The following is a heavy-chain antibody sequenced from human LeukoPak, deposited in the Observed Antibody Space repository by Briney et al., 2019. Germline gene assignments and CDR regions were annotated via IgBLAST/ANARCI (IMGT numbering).Heavy chain of an antibody. CDR2: INPNSGGK. Sequence: GASVKVSCKTSGYSFTDYYMHWVRQAPGQGLEWMGWINPNSGGKSSAQTFQGRVTMTRDTSITTVYMEVSWLTSDDTAIYYCARADRLHGGPYLIGPWGQGTLVTVSS. D-gene: IGHD2-21*01. V-gene: IGHV1-2*02. CDR3: ARADRLHGGPYLIGP. J-gene: IGHJ5*02. CDR1: GYSFTDYY.